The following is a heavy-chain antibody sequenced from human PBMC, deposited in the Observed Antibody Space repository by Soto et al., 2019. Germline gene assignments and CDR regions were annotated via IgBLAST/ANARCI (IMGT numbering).Heavy chain of an antibody. Sequence: EASVKVSCKASGYTFTSYGIIWVRQAPGQGLEWMGWISAYNGNTNYAQKLQGRVTMTTDTSTSTAYMELRSLRSDDTAVYYCARESRMKGGYSYGLDYWGQGTLVTVSS. CDR2: ISAYNGNT. V-gene: IGHV1-18*01. D-gene: IGHD5-18*01. CDR3: ARESRMKGGYSYGLDY. J-gene: IGHJ4*02. CDR1: GYTFTSYG.